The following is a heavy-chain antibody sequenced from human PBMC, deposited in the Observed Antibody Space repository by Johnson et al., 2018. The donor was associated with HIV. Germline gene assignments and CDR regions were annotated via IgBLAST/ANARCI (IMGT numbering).Heavy chain of an antibody. J-gene: IGHJ3*02. CDR2: IGTAGDT. Sequence: EVQLVESGGGLVQPGRSLKLSCAASGFTFSSYDMHWVRQATGKGLEWVSAIGTAGDTYYPGSVKGRFTISRENAKNSLYLQMNSLRAGDTAVYYCARGGAAAGGAFDIWGQGTMVTVSS. D-gene: IGHD6-13*01. CDR3: ARGGAAAGGAFDI. CDR1: GFTFSSYD. V-gene: IGHV3-13*01.